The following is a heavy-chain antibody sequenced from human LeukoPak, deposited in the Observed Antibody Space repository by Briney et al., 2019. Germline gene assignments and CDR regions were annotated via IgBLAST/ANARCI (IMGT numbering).Heavy chain of an antibody. V-gene: IGHV3-7*04. Sequence: GGSLRLSCAASGFTFSTYWMTWVRQAPGKGLEWVANINQHGSERYYVDSVKGRFTISRDNAKNSLYVQMNSLRVEDTAVYYCARGGTRRPSPSDFWGQGTLVTVSS. CDR2: INQHGSER. CDR3: ARGGTRRPSPSDF. CDR1: GFTFSTYW. J-gene: IGHJ4*02. D-gene: IGHD1-1*01.